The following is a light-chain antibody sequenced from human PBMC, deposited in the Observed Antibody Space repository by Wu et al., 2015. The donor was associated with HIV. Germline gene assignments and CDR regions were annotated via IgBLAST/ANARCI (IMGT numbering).Light chain of an antibody. V-gene: IGKV3-15*01. CDR1: QSVSSN. CDR3: QHYNNWPPWT. J-gene: IGKJ1*01. Sequence: EIVMTQSPATLSVSPGERATLSCRASQSVSSNLAWYQQKLRQAPRLLIYGASTRATGIPARFSGSGSGTEFTLTISSMQSEDFAVYYCQHYNNWPPWTFGQGTKVEIK. CDR2: GAS.